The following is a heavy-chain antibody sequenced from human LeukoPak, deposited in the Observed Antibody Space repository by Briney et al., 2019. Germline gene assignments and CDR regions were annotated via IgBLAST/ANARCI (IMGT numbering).Heavy chain of an antibody. D-gene: IGHD1-1*01. J-gene: IGHJ4*02. CDR2: IYHSGSP. V-gene: IGHV4-4*02. CDR1: GGSVSSNNW. CDR3: ARVNINNWHSCDY. Sequence: SETLSLTCAVSGGSVSSNNWWGWVRQPPGKGLECIGEIYHSGSPNYNPSLKSRVTISVDKSRNHFSLNLSSVTAADTAVYYCARVNINNWHSCDYWGQGTLVTVSS.